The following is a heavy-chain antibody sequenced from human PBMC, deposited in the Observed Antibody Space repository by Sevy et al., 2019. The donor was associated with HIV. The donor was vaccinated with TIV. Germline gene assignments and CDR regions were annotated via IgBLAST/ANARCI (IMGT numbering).Heavy chain of an antibody. D-gene: IGHD3-3*01. CDR2: INPNSGGT. J-gene: IGHJ4*02. CDR3: ARDSDPGITIFGVGTD. Sequence: ASVKVSCKASGYTFTGYYMHWVRQAPGQGLEWMGWINPNSGGTNYAQKCQGRVTMTRDTSISTAYRELSRLRSDDTAVDYWARDSDPGITIFGVGTDWGQGTLVTVSS. V-gene: IGHV1-2*02. CDR1: GYTFTGYY.